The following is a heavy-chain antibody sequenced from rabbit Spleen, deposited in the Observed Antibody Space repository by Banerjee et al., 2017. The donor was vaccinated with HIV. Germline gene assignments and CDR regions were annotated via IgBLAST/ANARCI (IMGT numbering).Heavy chain of an antibody. CDR3: ARNANGGWDL. CDR1: GVSFSDNSY. CDR2: IYPVFGIT. J-gene: IGHJ4*01. D-gene: IGHD4-1*01. V-gene: IGHV1S43*01. Sequence: QEQLVESGGDLVKPGASLTLTCIASGVSFSDNSYMCWVRQAPGKGLEWIGDIYPVFGITNYANWVKGRFTISSDNAQNTVDLQMTSLTAADTATYFCARNANGGWDLWGPGTLVTVS.